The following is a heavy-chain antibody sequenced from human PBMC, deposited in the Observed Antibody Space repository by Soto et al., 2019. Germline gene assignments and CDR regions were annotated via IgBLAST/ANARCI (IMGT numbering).Heavy chain of an antibody. CDR1: SGSLSGGDTY. CDR2: IFYTGGT. CDR3: ARGRFGEIHDY. Sequence: SETLSLTCAVSSGSLSGGDTYWSWLRQPPGKGLEWIGYIFYTGGTHYNTSLKSRVSISVGTSKNQFSLNLYSVTAADTAVYYCARGRFGEIHDYWGQGSLVTVSS. V-gene: IGHV4-30-4*01. J-gene: IGHJ4*02. D-gene: IGHD3-10*01.